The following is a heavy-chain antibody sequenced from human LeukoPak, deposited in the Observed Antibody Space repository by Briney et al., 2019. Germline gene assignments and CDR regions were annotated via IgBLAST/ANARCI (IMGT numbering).Heavy chain of an antibody. CDR1: GFTLSNYW. J-gene: IGHJ3*02. Sequence: GGSLRLSCSASGFTLSNYWMHWVRQAPGKGLDWVSRVDTDGSSTYYAASVRGRFTISRDNAKNTLYLQTHSLRAEDTALYYCVRDTGIREAFDIWGQGTTVTVSS. CDR2: VDTDGSST. D-gene: IGHD3-10*01. V-gene: IGHV3-74*01. CDR3: VRDTGIREAFDI.